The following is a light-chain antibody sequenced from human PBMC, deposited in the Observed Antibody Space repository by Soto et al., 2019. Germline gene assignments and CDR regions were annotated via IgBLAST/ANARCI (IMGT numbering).Light chain of an antibody. J-gene: IGKJ2*01. Sequence: IHMTQSPSSLSASVGDRGTITCRASQRITTYLKWYQQKPGEAPKLLISTSGTLQRGVPSRFSGSGSGTDFTLTINSLKPADLATYFCQQTYSTPYTVGQGTKLEIK. CDR3: QQTYSTPYT. CDR1: QRITTY. CDR2: TSG. V-gene: IGKV1-39*01.